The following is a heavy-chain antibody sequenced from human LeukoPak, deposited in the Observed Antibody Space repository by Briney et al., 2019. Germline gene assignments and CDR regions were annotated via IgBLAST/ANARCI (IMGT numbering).Heavy chain of an antibody. CDR3: TRGPRGYYFDC. CDR2: MNPNNGGT. D-gene: IGHD3-10*01. J-gene: IGHJ4*02. Sequence: ASVKVSCKAPGYTFTGYHMHWVRQAPGQGPEWMGWMNPNNGGTNYAQKFQGRVTMTRDTSISTAYMELSSLRSDDTAVYYCTRGPRGYYFDCWGQGTLVTVSS. CDR1: GYTFTGYH. V-gene: IGHV1-2*02.